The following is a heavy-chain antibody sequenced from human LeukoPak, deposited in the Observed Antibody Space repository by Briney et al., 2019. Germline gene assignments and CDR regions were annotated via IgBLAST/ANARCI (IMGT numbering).Heavy chain of an antibody. D-gene: IGHD6-13*01. V-gene: IGHV3-9*01. CDR3: AKDTYSSSWYATNCDY. CDR2: ITWNSGNI. CDR1: GFTFEDYA. J-gene: IGHJ4*02. Sequence: HSGGSLRLSCAASGFTFEDYAMHWVRQGPGKGLEWVSVITWNSGNIGYADSVKGRFTISRDNAKNSLYLQMNSLRAEDTALYYCAKDTYSSSWYATNCDYWGQGTLVTVSS.